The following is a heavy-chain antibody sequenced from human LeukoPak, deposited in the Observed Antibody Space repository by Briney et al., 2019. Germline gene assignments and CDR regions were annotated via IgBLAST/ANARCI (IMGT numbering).Heavy chain of an antibody. CDR3: AKDLDYYDSSGSPHAFDI. Sequence: SCKASGYTFTGYYMHWVRQAPDKGLEWVAFIRYDGSRKYYADSVRGRFTISRDNSKNTLYLQMNSLRAEDTAMYYCAKDLDYYDSSGSPHAFDIWGQGTMVTVSS. J-gene: IGHJ3*02. CDR1: GYTFTGYY. V-gene: IGHV3-30*02. CDR2: IRYDGSRK. D-gene: IGHD3-22*01.